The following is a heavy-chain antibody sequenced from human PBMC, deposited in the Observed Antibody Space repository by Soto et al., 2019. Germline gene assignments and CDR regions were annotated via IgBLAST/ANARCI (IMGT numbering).Heavy chain of an antibody. CDR2: ISAGGST. CDR3: ANVPIWCSSTSCYTEGFDY. CDR1: GFTFSDYA. Sequence: EVQLLDSGGGLVQPGGSLRLSCTASGFTFSDYAMNWVRQPPGKGLEWVSVISAGGSTYYADSVKGRFTVSRANSKNTLYLQMNSLRAEDTAVYYCANVPIWCSSTSCYTEGFDYWGQGTLVTVSS. J-gene: IGHJ4*02. D-gene: IGHD2-2*02. V-gene: IGHV3-23*01.